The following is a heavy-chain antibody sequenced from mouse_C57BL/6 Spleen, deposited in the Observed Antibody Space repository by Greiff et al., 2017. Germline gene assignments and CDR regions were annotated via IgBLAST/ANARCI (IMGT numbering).Heavy chain of an antibody. D-gene: IGHD1-1*01. CDR2: IDPEDGDT. CDR1: GFNIKDYD. CDR3: TTLVVPRFAY. Sequence: VQLQQSGAELVRPGASVKLSCTASGFNIKDYDMHWVKQRPEKGLEWIGRIDPEDGDTEYAPKFQGKATMAADTSSNTAYLQLSSLTSEDTAVYYCTTLVVPRFAYWGQGTLVTVSA. V-gene: IGHV14-1*01. J-gene: IGHJ3*01.